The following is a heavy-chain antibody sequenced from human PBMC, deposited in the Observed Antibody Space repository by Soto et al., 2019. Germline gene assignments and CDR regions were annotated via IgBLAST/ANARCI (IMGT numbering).Heavy chain of an antibody. CDR2: ISYDGSNK. CDR1: GFTFSSYG. D-gene: IGHD2-2*02. V-gene: IGHV3-30*18. Sequence: LRLSCAASGFTFSSYGMHWVRQAPGKGLEWVAVISYDGSNKYYADSVKGRFTISRDNSKNTLYLQMNSLRAEDTAVYYCAKDGGYFVVVPAAISDGMDVWGQGTTVTVSS. J-gene: IGHJ6*02. CDR3: AKDGGYFVVVPAAISDGMDV.